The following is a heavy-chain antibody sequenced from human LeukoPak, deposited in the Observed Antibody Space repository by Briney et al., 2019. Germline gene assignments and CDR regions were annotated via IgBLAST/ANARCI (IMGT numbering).Heavy chain of an antibody. J-gene: IGHJ5*02. Sequence: GGSLRLSCAASGFTFSDFAMTWVRQAPGKGLDWVSLISFSGANSYYADSVKGRFTISRDNAKNSLYLQMNSLRAEDTAVYYCARTTTMATLVHWGQGTLVTVSS. V-gene: IGHV3-23*01. CDR1: GFTFSDFA. CDR3: ARTTTMATLVH. CDR2: ISFSGANS. D-gene: IGHD5-24*01.